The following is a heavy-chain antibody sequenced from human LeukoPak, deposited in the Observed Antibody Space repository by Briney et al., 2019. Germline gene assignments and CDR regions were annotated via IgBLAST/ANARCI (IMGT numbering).Heavy chain of an antibody. D-gene: IGHD1-14*01. CDR3: ATETIGRHYDY. Sequence: GGSLRLSCAASGFTFSSCGLNWVRQAPGKGLEWVSSIGPTGTDRYYADSVRGRFTISRDNAENSMYLQMDSLRDEDTAVYYCATETIGRHYDYWGQGTLLTVSS. CDR2: IGPTGTDR. V-gene: IGHV3-21*01. CDR1: GFTFSSCG. J-gene: IGHJ4*02.